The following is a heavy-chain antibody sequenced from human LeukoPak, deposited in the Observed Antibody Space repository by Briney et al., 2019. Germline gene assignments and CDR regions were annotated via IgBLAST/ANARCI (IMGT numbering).Heavy chain of an antibody. J-gene: IGHJ4*02. V-gene: IGHV3-48*01. CDR2: ISGSSGII. D-gene: IGHD2-15*01. Sequence: GGSLRLSCAASGFTFNTYTMNWVRQAPGKGLEWVSYISGSSGIIDYADSVRSRFTISRDNAKNSLFLQMNSLRAEDTAVYYCARDNGWSADFWGQGTLVTVSS. CDR3: ARDNGWSADF. CDR1: GFTFNTYT.